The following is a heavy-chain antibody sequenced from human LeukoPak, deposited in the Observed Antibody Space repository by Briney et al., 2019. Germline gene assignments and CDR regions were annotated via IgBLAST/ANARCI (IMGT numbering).Heavy chain of an antibody. CDR3: ARVIVVVPAAIPHDAFDI. D-gene: IGHD2-2*01. Sequence: GASVKVSCKASGYTFTNYDINWVRQATGQGLEWMGWMNPNSGNTGYAQKFQGRVTMTRNTSISTAYMELSSLRSEDTAVYYCARVIVVVPAAIPHDAFDIWGQGTMVTVSS. CDR2: MNPNSGNT. V-gene: IGHV1-8*01. J-gene: IGHJ3*02. CDR1: GYTFTNYD.